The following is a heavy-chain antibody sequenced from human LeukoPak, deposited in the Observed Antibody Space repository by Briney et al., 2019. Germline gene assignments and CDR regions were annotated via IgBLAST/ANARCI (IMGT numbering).Heavy chain of an antibody. CDR2: IKSKTDGGTT. D-gene: IGHD5-12*01. CDR1: GFTFSNAW. V-gene: IGHV3-15*01. CDR3: TTDLRYSGYDFDY. J-gene: IGHJ4*02. Sequence: GGSLRLSCAASGFTFSNAWMSWVRQAPGKGLEWVGRIKSKTDGGTTDYAAPVKGRFTIPRDDSKNTLYLQMNSLKTEDTAVYYCTTDLRYSGYDFDYWGQGTLVTVSS.